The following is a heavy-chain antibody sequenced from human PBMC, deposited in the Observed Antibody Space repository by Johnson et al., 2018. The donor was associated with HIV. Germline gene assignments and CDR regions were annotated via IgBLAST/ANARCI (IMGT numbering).Heavy chain of an antibody. CDR1: GFTFSSYA. CDR2: ISYDGSNK. CDR3: ARPPYSGSYYDAFDI. V-gene: IGHV3-30*14. J-gene: IGHJ3*02. D-gene: IGHD1-26*01. Sequence: QVQLVESGGGVVQPGRSLRLSCAASGFTFSSYAMHWVRQAPGKGLEWVAVISYDGSNKYYADSVKGRFTISRDNSKNTLYLQMNSLRAEDTAVYYCARPPYSGSYYDAFDIWGQGTMVTVSS.